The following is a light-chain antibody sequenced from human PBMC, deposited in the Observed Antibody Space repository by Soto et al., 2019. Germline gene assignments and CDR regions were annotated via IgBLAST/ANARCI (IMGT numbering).Light chain of an antibody. Sequence: LPLAAGGSATLSCRASQRVISNLAWYQQKPGQTPRLLIYDASTRATDIPARFSGSGSGTDFTLTISSLLSEDFAVYYCHQYYKWPLTFGGGTKVDI. J-gene: IGKJ4*01. V-gene: IGKV3-15*01. CDR1: QRVISN. CDR3: HQYYKWPLT. CDR2: DAS.